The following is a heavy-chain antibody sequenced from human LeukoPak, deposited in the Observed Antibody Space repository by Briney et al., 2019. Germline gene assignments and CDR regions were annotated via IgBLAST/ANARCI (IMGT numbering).Heavy chain of an antibody. V-gene: IGHV3-23*01. CDR1: GFTFSNDG. J-gene: IGHJ4*02. D-gene: IGHD6-19*01. CDR2: ISPSGDIT. CDR3: AKAATAYSSGWPYYFDY. Sequence: GGTLRLSCAGYGFTFSNDGMNWVRQAAGKGLEWVSGISPSGDITYYVDSVKGRFTISRDNSKNTFYLQMNSLRAEDTAVYYCAKAATAYSSGWPYYFDYWGQGTLVTVSS.